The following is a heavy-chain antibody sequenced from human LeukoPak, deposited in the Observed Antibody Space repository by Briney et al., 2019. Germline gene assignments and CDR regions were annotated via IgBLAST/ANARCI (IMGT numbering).Heavy chain of an antibody. Sequence: SETLSLTCAVSGGSISSSNWWSWVRQPPGKGLEWIGEIYHSGSTNYNPSLKSRVTISVDKSKNQFSLKLSSVTAADTAVYYCARGPYTSGWFSFDYWGQGTLVTVSS. J-gene: IGHJ4*02. CDR3: ARGPYTSGWFSFDY. CDR1: GGSISSSNW. CDR2: IYHSGST. V-gene: IGHV4-4*02. D-gene: IGHD6-19*01.